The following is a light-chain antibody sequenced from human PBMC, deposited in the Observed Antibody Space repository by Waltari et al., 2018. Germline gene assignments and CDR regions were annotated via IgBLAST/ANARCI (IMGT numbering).Light chain of an antibody. Sequence: DLQITQSPSSVSASVGDRVPLTCRASQGIRRWLALYQQKPGTAPKLLIYAASSLQSGVPSMFSGSVSATDYTLTISSLQPEDVATHYCQQANSFLPCTFGQGTKVEIK. CDR1: QGIRRW. CDR3: QQANSFLPCT. V-gene: IGKV1-12*01. CDR2: AAS. J-gene: IGKJ1*01.